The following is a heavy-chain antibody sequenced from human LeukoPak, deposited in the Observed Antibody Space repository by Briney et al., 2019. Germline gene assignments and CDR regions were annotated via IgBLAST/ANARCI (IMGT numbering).Heavy chain of an antibody. D-gene: IGHD3-16*01. Sequence: ASVKVSCKASVYTFTSYALNWVRQAPGQGLEWMGWINTNNGNPTYAQAFTGRFVFSLDISVSTAYLQISNLKADDTAVYYCARQLGAFSPHYYFYMDVWGKGTTVAISS. CDR1: VYTFTSYA. J-gene: IGHJ6*03. CDR3: ARQLGAFSPHYYFYMDV. CDR2: INTNNGNP. V-gene: IGHV7-4-1*02.